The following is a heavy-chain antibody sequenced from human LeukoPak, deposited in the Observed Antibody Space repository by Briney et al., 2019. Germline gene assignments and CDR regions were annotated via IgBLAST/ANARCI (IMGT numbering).Heavy chain of an antibody. CDR2: SYARDSRT. D-gene: IGHD3-10*01. V-gene: IGHV5-51*01. CDR1: GYSFSSYW. CDR3: ARHLSSITSSPNY. J-gene: IGHJ4*02. Sequence: GESLKISCKGYGYSFSSYWIAWVRQAPGKGLERMGVSYARDSRTTYILSFQCQVTISADESISPAYLQWSSLKASDTAIYYCARHLSSITSSPNYWGPGTLVTVSS.